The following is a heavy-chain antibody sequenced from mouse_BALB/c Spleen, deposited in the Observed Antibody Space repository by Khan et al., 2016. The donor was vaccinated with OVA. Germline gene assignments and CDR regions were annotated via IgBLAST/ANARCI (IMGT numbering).Heavy chain of an antibody. CDR2: VSTGGHYT. CDR1: GFTFSTYG. CDR3: ARIAYYYDSGGFAY. J-gene: IGHJ3*01. Sequence: EVELVESGGDVVKPGGSLKLSCAASGFTFSTYGMSWVRQTPDKRLEWVATVSTGGHYTYYPDTVKGRFTISRDNAKNTLYLQMSSLKSEDTARFYCARIAYYYDSGGFAYWGQGTLVTVSA. D-gene: IGHD1-1*01. V-gene: IGHV5-6*01.